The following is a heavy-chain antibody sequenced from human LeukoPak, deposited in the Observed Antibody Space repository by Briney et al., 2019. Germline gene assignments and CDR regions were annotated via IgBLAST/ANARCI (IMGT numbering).Heavy chain of an antibody. V-gene: IGHV3-48*03. CDR1: GFTFSSYE. J-gene: IGHJ3*02. D-gene: IGHD3-10*01. CDR2: ISSSGSTI. CDR3: ARTSRYYGSGSYSFDI. Sequence: SGGSLRLSCAASGFTFSSYEMNWVRQAPGKGLEWVSYISSSGSTIYYADSVKGRFTISRDNAKNSLYLQMNSLRAEDTAVYYCARTSRYYGSGSYSFDIWGQGTMVTVSS.